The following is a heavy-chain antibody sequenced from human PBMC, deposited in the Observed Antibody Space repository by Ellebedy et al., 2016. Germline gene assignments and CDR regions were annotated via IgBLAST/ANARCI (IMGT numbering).Heavy chain of an antibody. Sequence: GESLKISCAASGFTFSSYGMHWVRQAPGKGLEWVAVISYDGSNKYYAASVKGRLTISSDNSKNTLYLQMNSLRAEDTAVYYCASHLGCSSTSCSYFDYWGQGTLVTVSS. D-gene: IGHD2-2*01. J-gene: IGHJ4*02. V-gene: IGHV3-30*03. CDR3: ASHLGCSSTSCSYFDY. CDR2: ISYDGSNK. CDR1: GFTFSSYG.